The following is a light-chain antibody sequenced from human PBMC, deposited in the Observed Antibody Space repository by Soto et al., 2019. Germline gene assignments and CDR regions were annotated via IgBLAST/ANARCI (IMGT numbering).Light chain of an antibody. CDR1: SSNIGAGYD. CDR2: GNS. CDR3: QSYDSSLSGTGV. J-gene: IGLJ3*02. V-gene: IGLV1-40*01. Sequence: QLVLTQPPSVSGAPGQRVTISCTGSSSNIGAGYDVHWYQQLPGTAPKLLIYGNSNRPSGVPDRFSDSKSGTSASLAITGLQAEDEADYYCQSYDSSLSGTGVFGGGTKLTVL.